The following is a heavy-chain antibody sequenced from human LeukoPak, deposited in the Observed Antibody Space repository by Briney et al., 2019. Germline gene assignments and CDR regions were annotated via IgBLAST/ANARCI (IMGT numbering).Heavy chain of an antibody. CDR1: DDSFSSHY. CDR3: ARDLVTVTKGFDI. D-gene: IGHD4-17*01. V-gene: IGHV4-59*11. CDR2: ISYSGST. J-gene: IGHJ3*02. Sequence: SETLSPTCIVSDDSFSSHYRTWIRQPPGKGLEWIGYISYSGSTNYNPSLKSRVTISIDTSKNQFSLKLSSVTAADTAVYYCARDLVTVTKGFDIWGQGTMVSVSS.